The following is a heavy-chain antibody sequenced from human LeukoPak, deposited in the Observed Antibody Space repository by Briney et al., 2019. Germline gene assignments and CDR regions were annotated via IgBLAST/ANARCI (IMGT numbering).Heavy chain of an antibody. CDR1: GYSISSGYY. D-gene: IGHD3-22*01. Sequence: SETLSLTCTVSGYSISSGYYWGWIRQPPGKGLEWIGSIYHSGSTYYNPSLKSRVTISVDTSKNQFSLKLSSVSAADTAVYYCASPSYYYDSSGYYSRVFDYWGQGTLVTVSS. CDR2: IYHSGST. J-gene: IGHJ4*02. CDR3: ASPSYYYDSSGYYSRVFDY. V-gene: IGHV4-38-2*02.